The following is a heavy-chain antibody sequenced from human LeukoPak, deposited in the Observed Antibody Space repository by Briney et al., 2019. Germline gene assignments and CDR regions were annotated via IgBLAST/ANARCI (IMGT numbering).Heavy chain of an antibody. D-gene: IGHD2-15*01. J-gene: IGHJ4*02. Sequence: GGSQRLSCSASGSTFRDYAMSWVRQAPGKGLEWVSAISGSGTSTYYADSVRGRFTISRGNSKNTLYLQMSSLRADDTAVYYCARGPRISNLEHWGQGTLVTVSS. CDR2: ISGSGTST. CDR3: ARGPRISNLEH. V-gene: IGHV3-23*01. CDR1: GSTFRDYA.